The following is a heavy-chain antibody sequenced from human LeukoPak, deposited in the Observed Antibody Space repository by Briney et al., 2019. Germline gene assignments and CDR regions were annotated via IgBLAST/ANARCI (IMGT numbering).Heavy chain of an antibody. V-gene: IGHV4-39*07. CDR1: GGSISSSSYY. D-gene: IGHD3-16*02. J-gene: IGHJ4*02. Sequence: SETLSLTCTVSGGSISSSSYYWGWIRQPPGKGLEWIGEINHSGSTNYNPSLKSRVTISVDTSKNQFSLKLSSVTAADTAVYYCARLGGLSIDPPYFGYWGQGTLVTVSS. CDR2: INHSGST. CDR3: ARLGGLSIDPPYFGY.